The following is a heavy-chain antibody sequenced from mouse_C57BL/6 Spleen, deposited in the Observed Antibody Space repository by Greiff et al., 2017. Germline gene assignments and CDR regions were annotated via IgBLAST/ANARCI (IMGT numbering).Heavy chain of an antibody. D-gene: IGHD1-1*01. CDR2: INPSTGGT. CDR1: GYSFTGYY. V-gene: IGHV1-42*01. J-gene: IGHJ1*03. CDR3: ASGGYYGSRGYFDG. Sequence: VQLQQSGPELVKPGASVKISCKASGYSFTGYYMNWVKQSPEKSLEWIGEINPSTGGTTYNQKFKAKATLTVDKSSSTAYMQLKSLTSEDSAVYYGASGGYYGSRGYFDGGGTGTTVTVS.